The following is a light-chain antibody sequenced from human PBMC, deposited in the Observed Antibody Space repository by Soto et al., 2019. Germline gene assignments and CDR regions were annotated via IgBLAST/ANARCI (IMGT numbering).Light chain of an antibody. CDR2: EVT. CDR3: SSYAGGSFYV. Sequence: QSALAQPASVSGSPGQSITISCTGTSSDVGNYVLVSWYQQHPGTAPKLMIFEVTKPPSGVSDRFSGSKSGNSASLIISGLQADDEADYYCSSYAGGSFYVFGTGTKVTVL. V-gene: IGLV2-23*02. CDR1: SSDVGNYVL. J-gene: IGLJ1*01.